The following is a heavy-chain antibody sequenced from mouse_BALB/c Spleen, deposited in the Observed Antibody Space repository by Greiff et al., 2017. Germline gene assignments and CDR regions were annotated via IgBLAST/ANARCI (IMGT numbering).Heavy chain of an antibody. CDR3: ASYDGYFHYAMDY. J-gene: IGHJ4*01. CDR2: ISSGGST. V-gene: IGHV5-6-5*01. D-gene: IGHD2-3*01. Sequence: EVKLMESGGGLVKPGGSLKLSCAASGFTFSSYAMSWVRQTPEKRLEWVASISSGGSTYYPDSVKGRFTISRDNARNILYLQMSSLRSEDTAMYYCASYDGYFHYAMDYWGQGTSVTVSS. CDR1: GFTFSSYA.